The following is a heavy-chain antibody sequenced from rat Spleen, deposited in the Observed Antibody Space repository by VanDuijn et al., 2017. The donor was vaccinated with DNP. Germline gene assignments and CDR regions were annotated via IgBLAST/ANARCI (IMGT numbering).Heavy chain of an antibody. V-gene: IGHV3-1*01. Sequence: EVQLQESGPGLVKPSQSLSLTCSVTGYPITRNYWGWLRKFPGNKMEWIGPINNSGTITYNPSLKSRISITRDTSRNHFFLQLNSVTTEDTATYYCARLEFGGYTYYFDYWGQGVMVTVSS. CDR3: ARLEFGGYTYYFDY. CDR1: GYPITRNY. D-gene: IGHD1-11*01. J-gene: IGHJ2*01. CDR2: INNSGTI.